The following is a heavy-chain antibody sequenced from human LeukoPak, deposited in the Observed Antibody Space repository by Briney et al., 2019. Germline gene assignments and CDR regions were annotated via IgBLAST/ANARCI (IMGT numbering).Heavy chain of an antibody. D-gene: IGHD5-18*01. J-gene: IGHJ6*02. CDR3: ARGGYSYGYGGMDV. CDR2: IYYSGST. V-gene: IGHV4-59*01. Sequence: SETLSLTCTVSGGSISSYYWSWIRQPPGKGLEWIGYIYYSGSTNYNPSLKSRVTISVDTSKNQFSLKLSSVTAADSAVYYCARGGYSYGYGGMDVWGQGTTVTVSS. CDR1: GGSISSYY.